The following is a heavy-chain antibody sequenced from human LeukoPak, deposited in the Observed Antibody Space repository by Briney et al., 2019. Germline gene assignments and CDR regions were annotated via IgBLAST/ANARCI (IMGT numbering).Heavy chain of an antibody. CDR2: INHSGST. V-gene: IGHV4-34*01. D-gene: IGHD3-16*02. Sequence: PSETLSLTCAVYGGSLSGYYWSWIRQPPGKGLEWIGEINHSGSTNYNPSLKSRVTISVDTSKNQFSLKLSSVTAADTAVYYCARGRSLGELSLSDFDYWGQGILVTVSS. J-gene: IGHJ4*02. CDR1: GGSLSGYY. CDR3: ARGRSLGELSLSDFDY.